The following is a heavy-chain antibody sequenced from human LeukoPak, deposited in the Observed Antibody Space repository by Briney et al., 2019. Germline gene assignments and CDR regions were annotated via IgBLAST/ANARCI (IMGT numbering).Heavy chain of an antibody. V-gene: IGHV4-59*08. CDR3: ARRIGRSSWYGFDY. J-gene: IGHJ4*02. Sequence: SETLSLTCTASGGSISSFYWSWLRQPPGQGLEWIGYIYYSGSTNYNPSLKSRVTISVDTSKNQFSLKLSSVTAADTAVYYCARRIGRSSWYGFDYWGQGTLVTVSS. D-gene: IGHD6-13*01. CDR2: IYYSGST. CDR1: GGSISSFY.